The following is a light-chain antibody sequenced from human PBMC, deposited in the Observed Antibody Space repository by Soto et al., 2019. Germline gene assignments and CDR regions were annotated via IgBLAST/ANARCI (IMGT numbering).Light chain of an antibody. Sequence: PGERVTLSCRASQSVNSKVAWYQQKPGQSPRLLVYGASTRATGITARFSGSGSGTDFTLSISSLQSQDFAIYYCQHYYNWPRTFGQGTKVDIK. V-gene: IGKV3-15*01. CDR3: QHYYNWPRT. CDR1: QSVNSK. CDR2: GAS. J-gene: IGKJ1*01.